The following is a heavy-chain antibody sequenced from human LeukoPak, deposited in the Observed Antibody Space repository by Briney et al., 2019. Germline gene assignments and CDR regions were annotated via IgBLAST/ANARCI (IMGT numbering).Heavy chain of an antibody. CDR2: IKQDGSEK. CDR1: GFTFSSYW. Sequence: GGSLRLSCAASGFTFSSYWMSWVRQAPGKGLEWVANIKQDGSEKYYVDSVKGRFTISRDNAQNSLYLQMNSLRVEDTAVYYCARDETGGYFENWGQGTLVTVSS. V-gene: IGHV3-7*01. J-gene: IGHJ4*02. D-gene: IGHD3-10*01. CDR3: ARDETGGYFEN.